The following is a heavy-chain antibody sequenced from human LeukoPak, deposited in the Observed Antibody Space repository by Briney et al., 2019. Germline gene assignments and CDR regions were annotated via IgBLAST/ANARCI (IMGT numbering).Heavy chain of an antibody. CDR1: GGSINNYY. D-gene: IGHD3-10*01. CDR3: ARETGDASGSNYFYSGMDV. CDR2: IYYTGST. Sequence: PSETLSLTCTVSGGSINNYYWSWTRQSPGKGLEWIGYIYYTGSTYYNPSLKSRVTMSVDTSKNQFSLHLSSVTAADTAVYYCARETGDASGSNYFYSGMDVWGQGTTVTVSS. J-gene: IGHJ6*02. V-gene: IGHV4-59*01.